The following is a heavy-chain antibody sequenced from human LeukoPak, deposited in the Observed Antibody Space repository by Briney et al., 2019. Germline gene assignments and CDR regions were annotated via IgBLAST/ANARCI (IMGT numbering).Heavy chain of an antibody. CDR1: GGSISSSSYY. D-gene: IGHD3-22*01. Sequence: PSETLSLTCTVSGGSISSSSYYWGWIRQPPGKGLEWIGSIYYSGSTYYNPSLKSRVTISVDTSKNQFSLKLSSVTAADTAVYYCARDLREERYYYDSSGSYFNYWGQGTLVTVSS. CDR2: IYYSGST. J-gene: IGHJ4*02. CDR3: ARDLREERYYYDSSGSYFNY. V-gene: IGHV4-39*07.